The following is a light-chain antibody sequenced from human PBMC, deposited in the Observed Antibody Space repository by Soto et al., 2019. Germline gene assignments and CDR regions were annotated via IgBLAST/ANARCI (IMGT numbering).Light chain of an antibody. Sequence: DTVMTQSPDSLAVSLGERATINCKSSQSVLYSSNNKNYLAWYQQKTGQPPKLLIYWASTREYWVPDRFSGSGSGTDFSLTISSLQAEDVAVYSCQQYYSTPPTFGGGTKVEIK. J-gene: IGKJ4*01. CDR1: QSVLYSSNNKNY. V-gene: IGKV4-1*01. CDR3: QQYYSTPPT. CDR2: WAS.